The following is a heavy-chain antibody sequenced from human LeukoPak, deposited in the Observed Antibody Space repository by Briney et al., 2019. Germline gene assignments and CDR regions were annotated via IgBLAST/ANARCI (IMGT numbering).Heavy chain of an antibody. CDR2: VYTSGST. Sequence: PSETPSLTCTVSGGSISSYYWSWIRQPAGKGLEWIGRVYTSGSTHYNPSLKTRLTMSVDTSKNQFSLKLSSVTAADTAVYYCARLITGTTTAFDIWGQGTMVTVSS. V-gene: IGHV4-4*07. D-gene: IGHD1-7*01. CDR1: GGSISSYY. J-gene: IGHJ3*02. CDR3: ARLITGTTTAFDI.